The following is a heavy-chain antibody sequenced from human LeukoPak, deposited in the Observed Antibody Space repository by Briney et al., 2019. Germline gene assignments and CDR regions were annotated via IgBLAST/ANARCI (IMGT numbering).Heavy chain of an antibody. J-gene: IGHJ3*02. CDR1: GFTFRNHG. Sequence: PGGSLRLSCVFSGFTFRNHGMHWVRQAPGKGLEWVAVASSDEVNQNYAYSVKGRFLISRDNSKNTLYLQMNSLRAEDTAVYFCAKDGYYTDDAFDTWGQGTMVTVSS. D-gene: IGHD3-3*01. CDR3: AKDGYYTDDAFDT. CDR2: ASSDEVNQ. V-gene: IGHV3-30*18.